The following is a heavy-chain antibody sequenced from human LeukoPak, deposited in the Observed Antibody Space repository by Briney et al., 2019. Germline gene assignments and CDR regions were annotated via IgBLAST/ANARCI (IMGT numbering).Heavy chain of an antibody. CDR3: ATDWFFTPDH. Sequence: GSLRLPCTSSASTFSLSWMHWFRQAPGKGLMWVSRITHDGSATTYADSVKGRFIVSRDDARNTLYLQMNFLRVDDTAVYYCATDWFFTPDHWGQGAMVTVSS. CDR1: ASTFSLSW. J-gene: IGHJ4*02. D-gene: IGHD3-10*01. V-gene: IGHV3-74*03. CDR2: ITHDGSAT.